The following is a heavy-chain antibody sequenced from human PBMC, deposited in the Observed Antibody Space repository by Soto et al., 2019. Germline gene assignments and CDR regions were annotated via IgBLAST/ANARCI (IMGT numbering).Heavy chain of an antibody. D-gene: IGHD3-3*01. CDR2: INPNSGDT. Sequence: ASVKVSCEASGYTFSGYYIHWVRQAPGQGLEWMGWINPNSGDTNYAQKLQGRVTMTKGTSITTAYMELSRLRSDDTAVYYRVTDSGCSGFLEWYLDVWGQGTKVTVSS. J-gene: IGHJ6*02. V-gene: IGHV1-2*02. CDR1: GYTFSGYY. CDR3: VTDSGCSGFLEWYLDV.